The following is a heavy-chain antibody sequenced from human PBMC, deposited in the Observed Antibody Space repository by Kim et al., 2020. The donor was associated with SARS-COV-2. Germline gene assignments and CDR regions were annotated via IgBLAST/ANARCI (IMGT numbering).Heavy chain of an antibody. V-gene: IGHV3-23*01. CDR1: GFPFSNNA. J-gene: IGHJ5*02. Sequence: GGSLRLSCTASGFPFSNNAMSWVRQAPGKGLEWVSTFGSAGGTYYADSVKGRFTISKDNFKNTLSLQMNSLRVEDTAIYYCAKHNGGNWFDPWGQGTLVT. CDR3: AKHNGGNWFDP. D-gene: IGHD1-1*01. CDR2: FGSAGGT.